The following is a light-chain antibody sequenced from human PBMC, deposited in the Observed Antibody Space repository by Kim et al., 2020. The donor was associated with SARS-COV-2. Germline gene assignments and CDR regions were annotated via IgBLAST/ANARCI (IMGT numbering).Light chain of an antibody. CDR3: SSNTSSSTWV. V-gene: IGLV2-14*04. J-gene: IGLJ3*02. CDR1: GSGVVCYNY. Sequence: SMTIACPGPGSGVVCYNYVSWYQQQPGRAHKLMVYDVRQRPSGVSNRFSGTKSGNTASLTISGLQAEDEADYYCSSNTSSSTWVFGGGTQLTVL. CDR2: DVR.